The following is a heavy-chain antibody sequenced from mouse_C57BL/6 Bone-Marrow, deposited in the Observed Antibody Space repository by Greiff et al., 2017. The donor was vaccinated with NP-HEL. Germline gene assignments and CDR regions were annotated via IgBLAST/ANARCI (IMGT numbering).Heavy chain of an antibody. D-gene: IGHD1-1*01. CDR2: IRNKANNHAT. Sequence: EVKVEESGGGLVQPGGSMKLSCAASGFTFSDAWMDWVRQSPEKGLEWVAEIRNKANNHATYYAESVKGRFTISRDDSKSSVYLQMNSLRAEDTGIYYCTREGTTVVRAMDYWGQGTSVTVSS. V-gene: IGHV6-6*01. CDR1: GFTFSDAW. J-gene: IGHJ4*01. CDR3: TREGTTVVRAMDY.